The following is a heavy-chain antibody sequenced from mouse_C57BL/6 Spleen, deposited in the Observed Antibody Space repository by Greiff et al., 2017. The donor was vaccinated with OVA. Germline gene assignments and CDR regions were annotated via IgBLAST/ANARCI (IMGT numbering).Heavy chain of an antibody. CDR2: IYPSDSET. CDR1: GYTFTSYW. D-gene: IGHD4-1*01. V-gene: IGHV1-61*01. Sequence: QVQLQQPGAELVRPGSSVKLSCKASGYTFTSYWMDWVKQRPGQGLEWIGNIYPSDSETHYNQKFKDKATLTVDKSSSTAYMQLSSLTSEDSAVYYCARGIWGAMDYWGQGTSVTVSS. J-gene: IGHJ4*01. CDR3: ARGIWGAMDY.